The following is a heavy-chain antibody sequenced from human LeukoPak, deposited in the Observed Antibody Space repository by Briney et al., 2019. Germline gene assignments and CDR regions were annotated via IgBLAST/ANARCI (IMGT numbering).Heavy chain of an antibody. CDR2: ISGSGGST. CDR3: AKHVVVVFRPLDY. J-gene: IGHJ4*02. CDR1: GFTFSSYA. D-gene: IGHD2-15*01. Sequence: PGGSLRLSCAASGFTFSSYAMSWIRQAPGKGLEWVSAISGSGGSTYYADSAKGRFTISRDNSKNTLYLQMNSLRAEDTAVYYCAKHVVVVFRPLDYWGQGTLVTVSS. V-gene: IGHV3-23*01.